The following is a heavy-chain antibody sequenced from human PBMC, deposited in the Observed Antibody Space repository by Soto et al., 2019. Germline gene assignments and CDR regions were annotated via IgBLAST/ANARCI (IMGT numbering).Heavy chain of an antibody. CDR2: IDSDGNSK. CDR1: GFSLRSYW. D-gene: IGHD1-26*01. CDR3: VRDDVGVGIDY. J-gene: IGHJ4*02. Sequence: PGGSLRLSCASSGFSLRSYWMAWVRQVPGKGLVWVSHIDSDGNSKTYADSVKGRFTISRDNAKNTVYLQMNSLRAEDTAVYYCVRDDVGVGIDYWGLGTLVTVSS. V-gene: IGHV3-74*03.